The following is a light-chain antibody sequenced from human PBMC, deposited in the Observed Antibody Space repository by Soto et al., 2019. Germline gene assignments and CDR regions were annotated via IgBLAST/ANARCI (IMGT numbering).Light chain of an antibody. CDR3: KQYYRTLWT. CDR2: WAS. J-gene: IGKJ1*01. V-gene: IGKV4-1*01. Sequence: DIVMTQSPDSLAVSLGERAPLNCKSSQSVLYSSNNTNCLACYQQKPGQPPKLLIYWASTRDSGVPDRFSGSGSGTDFTLTISSLQAEEVAVYSCKQYYRTLWTFCKGTKVEIK. CDR1: QSVLYSSNNTNC.